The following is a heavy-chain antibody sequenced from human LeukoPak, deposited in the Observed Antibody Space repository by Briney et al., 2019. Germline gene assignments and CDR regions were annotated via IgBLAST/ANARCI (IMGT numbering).Heavy chain of an antibody. CDR3: ARYGRGVGASRDWFDP. J-gene: IGHJ5*02. D-gene: IGHD3-10*02. V-gene: IGHV5-51*01. CDR1: GYGFTTYW. CDR2: IYPGDSDT. Sequence: GESLKISCKGSGYGFTTYWIGWVRQLPGKGLEWMGIIYPGDSDTRYSPSFQGQVTISADKSISTAYLQWNSLKASDTAIYYCARYGRGVGASRDWFDPWGQGTLVTVSS.